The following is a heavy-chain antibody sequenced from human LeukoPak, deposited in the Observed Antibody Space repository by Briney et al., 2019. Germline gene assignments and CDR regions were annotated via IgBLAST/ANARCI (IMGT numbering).Heavy chain of an antibody. D-gene: IGHD3-10*01. V-gene: IGHV4-34*01. CDR1: GGSFSGYY. CDR3: VGAYYYGSGSYLFDY. CDR2: INHSGST. Sequence: SETLSLTCAVYGGSFSGYYRSWIRQPPGKGLEWIGEINHSGSTNYNPSLKSRVTISVDTSKNQFSLKLSSVTAADTAVYYCVGAYYYGSGSYLFDYWGQGTLVTVSS. J-gene: IGHJ4*02.